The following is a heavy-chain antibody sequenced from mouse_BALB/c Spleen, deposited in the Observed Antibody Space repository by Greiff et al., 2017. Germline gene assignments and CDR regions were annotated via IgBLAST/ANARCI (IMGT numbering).Heavy chain of an antibody. D-gene: IGHD3-3*01. V-gene: IGHV5-4*02. J-gene: IGHJ3*01. CDR3: ARRGAGFAY. CDR2: ISDGGSYT. CDR1: GFTFSDYY. Sequence: EVKVVESGGGLVKPGGSLKLSCAASGFTFSDYYMYWVRQTPEKRLEWVATISDGGSYTYYPDSVKGRFTISRDNAKNNLYLQMSSLKSEDTAMYYCARRGAGFAYGGQGTLVTVSA.